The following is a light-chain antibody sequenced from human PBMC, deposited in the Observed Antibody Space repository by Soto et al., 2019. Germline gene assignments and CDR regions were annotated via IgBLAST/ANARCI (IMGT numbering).Light chain of an antibody. CDR3: QQYNNWPLT. CDR1: QSVSSN. CDR2: DAS. J-gene: IGKJ4*01. V-gene: IGKV3D-15*01. Sequence: EIVMTQSPATLSVSPGERATLSCRASQSVSSNLAWYQQKPGQPPRLLIYDASTRATGIPARFSGSQSGTEFTLTISSLLSEDFAVYFCQQYNNWPLTFGGGTKVDIK.